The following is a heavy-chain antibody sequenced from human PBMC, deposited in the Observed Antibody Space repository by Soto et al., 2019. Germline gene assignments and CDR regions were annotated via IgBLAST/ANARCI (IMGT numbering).Heavy chain of an antibody. CDR1: GRSISSGGYY. V-gene: IGHV4-31*03. J-gene: IGHJ4*02. Sequence: SETLSLTCTVSGRSISSGGYYWSWIRQHPGKGLEWIGYIYYSGSTYYNPSLKSRVTISVDTSKNQFSLKLSSVTAADAAVYYCARSSTSANYFDYWGQGTLVTVSS. CDR3: ARSSTSANYFDY. CDR2: IYYSGST. D-gene: IGHD2-2*01.